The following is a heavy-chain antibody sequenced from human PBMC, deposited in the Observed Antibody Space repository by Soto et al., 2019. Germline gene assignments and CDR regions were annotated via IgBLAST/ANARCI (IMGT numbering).Heavy chain of an antibody. V-gene: IGHV4-4*07. D-gene: IGHD3-16*01. CDR2: IYTSGST. CDR1: GGSISSYY. CDR3: GGEGDGVDY. J-gene: IGHJ4*02. Sequence: QVQLQESGPGLVKPSETLSLTCTVSGGSISSYYWSWIRQPAGKGLEWIGRIYTSGSTNYNPSLKGSVNMSGGKAKNQFSLELSSVNAGDQAVYYWGGEGDGVDYWGQGTLVTVSS.